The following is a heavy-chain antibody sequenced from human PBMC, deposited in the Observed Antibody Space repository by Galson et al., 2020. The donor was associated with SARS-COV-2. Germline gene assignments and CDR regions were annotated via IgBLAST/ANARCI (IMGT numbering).Heavy chain of an antibody. D-gene: IGHD3-22*01. V-gene: IGHV1-2*06. J-gene: IGHJ5*02. CDR2: IYPNSGVT. CDR3: ARAFYDSGPYSCFDP. Sequence: ASVKVSCKASGYTFTGYYMHWVRQAPRQGLEWMGRIYPNSGVTKYAQKFQGRVTMTRDTSISTAYMELSRLRSDDTAVYYCARAFYDSGPYSCFDPWGQGTLVTVAS. CDR1: GYTFTGYY.